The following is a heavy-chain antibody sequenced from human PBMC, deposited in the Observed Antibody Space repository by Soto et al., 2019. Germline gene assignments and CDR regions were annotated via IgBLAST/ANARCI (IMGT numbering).Heavy chain of an antibody. Sequence: GGSLRLSCAASGFTFSSYGMHWVRQAPGKGLEWVAVIWYDGSNKYYADSVKGRFTISRDNSKNTLYLQMNSLRAEDTAVYYCARDRAYYDSSGYLNYWGQGTLVTVSS. D-gene: IGHD3-22*01. J-gene: IGHJ4*02. CDR3: ARDRAYYDSSGYLNY. V-gene: IGHV3-33*01. CDR2: IWYDGSNK. CDR1: GFTFSSYG.